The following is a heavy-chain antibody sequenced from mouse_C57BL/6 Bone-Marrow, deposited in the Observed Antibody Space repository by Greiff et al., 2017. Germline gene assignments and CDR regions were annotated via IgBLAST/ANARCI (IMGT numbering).Heavy chain of an antibody. V-gene: IGHV5-16*01. CDR2: INYDGSST. Sequence: EVMLVASEGGLVQPGSSMKLSCTASGFTFSDYYMAWVRQVPEKGLEWVANINYDGSSTYYLDSLKSRFIISRDNAKNILYLQMSILKSEDTATYYCARNTPYYFDYWGQGTTLTVSS. CDR1: GFTFSDYY. D-gene: IGHD5-1-1*01. J-gene: IGHJ2*01. CDR3: ARNTPYYFDY.